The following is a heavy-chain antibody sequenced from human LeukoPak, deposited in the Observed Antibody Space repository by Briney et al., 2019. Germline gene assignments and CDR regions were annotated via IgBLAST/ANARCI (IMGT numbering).Heavy chain of an antibody. CDR1: GGSISSGSYY. D-gene: IGHD1-26*01. CDR2: IYTSGST. V-gene: IGHV4-61*02. J-gene: IGHJ6*03. Sequence: PSQTLSLTCTVSGGSISSGSYYWSWIRQPAGKGLEWIGRIYTSGSTNYNPSLKSRVTISVDTSKNQFSLKLSSVTAADTAVYYCARVGDSGSYSNYYYYYMDVWGKGTTVTVSS. CDR3: ARVGDSGSYSNYYYYYMDV.